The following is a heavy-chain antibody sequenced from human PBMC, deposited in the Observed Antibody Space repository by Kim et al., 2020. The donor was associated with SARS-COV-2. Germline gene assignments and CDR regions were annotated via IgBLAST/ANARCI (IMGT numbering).Heavy chain of an antibody. CDR3: SRDKPLTACFGY. D-gene: IGHD5-18*01. CDR2: ISSSSSTR. V-gene: IGHV3-48*01. J-gene: IGHJ4*02. Sequence: GWSLRLSCAASGFTFSSYSMNWVRQAPGKGLEWVSDISSSSSTRYYADSVTGPFTISRDNAKNSLYLQMNSLRAEDTAVYYCSRDKPLTACFGYWGQGTLVTVSS. CDR1: GFTFSSYS.